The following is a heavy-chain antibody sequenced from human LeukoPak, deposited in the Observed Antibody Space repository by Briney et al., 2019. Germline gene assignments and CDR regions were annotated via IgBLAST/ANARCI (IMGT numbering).Heavy chain of an antibody. V-gene: IGHV3-21*01. CDR3: ARASGDIVETATMGSY. CDR2: ISSSSSSI. J-gene: IGHJ4*02. CDR1: GFTFSSYS. D-gene: IGHD5-18*01. Sequence: GGSLRLSCAASGFTFSSYSMNWVRQAPGKGLEWVSSISSSSSSIYYADSVKGRFTISRDNAKNSLYLQMNSLRAEDTAVYYCARASGDIVETATMGSYWGQGALVTVSS.